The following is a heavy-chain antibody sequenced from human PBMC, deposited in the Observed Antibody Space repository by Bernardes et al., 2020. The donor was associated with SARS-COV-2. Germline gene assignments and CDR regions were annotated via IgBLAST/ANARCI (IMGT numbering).Heavy chain of an antibody. J-gene: IGHJ4*02. D-gene: IGHD6-19*01. Sequence: GSLRLSCSVSGFSFSNYVMHWVRQAPGKGLEYVSAISINGDLTFYVDSVKGRFIISRDDSKNMLYLQMSSLRVEDTATYFCVKGSVAVAGVDYWGQGTLVTVSS. CDR1: GFSFSNYV. CDR3: VKGSVAVAGVDY. CDR2: ISINGDLT. V-gene: IGHV3-64D*06.